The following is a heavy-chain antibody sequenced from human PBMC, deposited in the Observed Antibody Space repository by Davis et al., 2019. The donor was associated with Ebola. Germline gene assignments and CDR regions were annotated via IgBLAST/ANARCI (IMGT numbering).Heavy chain of an antibody. V-gene: IGHV3-7*01. D-gene: IGHD1-14*01. CDR1: GFTFSSYW. CDR3: ARDLPGEDWYFDL. J-gene: IGHJ2*01. Sequence: GGSLRLSCAASGFTFSSYWMSWVRQAPGKGLEWVANIKQDGSEKYYVDSVKGRFTISRDNTKKTLYLQMNSLRAEETAVYYCARDLPGEDWYFDLWGRGTLVTVSS. CDR2: IKQDGSEK.